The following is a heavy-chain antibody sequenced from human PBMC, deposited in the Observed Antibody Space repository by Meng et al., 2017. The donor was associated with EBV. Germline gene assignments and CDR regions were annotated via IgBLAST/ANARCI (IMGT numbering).Heavy chain of an antibody. Sequence: QGELGQSGAGGKKPGASVKVSFKASGNPFTGYYMHWVRQAPGQGLEWMGRINPNSGGTNYAQKFQGRVTMTRDTSISTAYMELSRLRSDDTAVYYCARVGIAVAGTGDYWGQGTLVTVSS. CDR2: INPNSGGT. J-gene: IGHJ4*02. CDR1: GNPFTGYY. CDR3: ARVGIAVAGTGDY. D-gene: IGHD6-19*01. V-gene: IGHV1-2*06.